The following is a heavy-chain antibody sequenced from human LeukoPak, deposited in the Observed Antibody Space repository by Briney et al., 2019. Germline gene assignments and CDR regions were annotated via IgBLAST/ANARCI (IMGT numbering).Heavy chain of an antibody. CDR1: GGSFSGYC. D-gene: IGHD2-2*01. J-gene: IGHJ4*02. V-gene: IGHV4-34*01. Sequence: SETLSLTCAVYGGSFSGYCWSWIRQPPGKGLEWIGEINHSGSTNYNPSLKSRVTISVDTSKNQFSLKLSSVTAADTAVYYCARGDVVPAAIDYWGQGTLVTVSS. CDR3: ARGDVVPAAIDY. CDR2: INHSGST.